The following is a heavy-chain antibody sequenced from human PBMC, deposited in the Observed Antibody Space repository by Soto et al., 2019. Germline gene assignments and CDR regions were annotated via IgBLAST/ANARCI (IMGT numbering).Heavy chain of an antibody. CDR3: AKTPWEKYYSSWFDC. J-gene: IGHJ4*02. Sequence: QVQLVESGGGVVQPGRSLRLSCAASGFTFNSYGMHWVRQAPGKGLEWVASISHDGTNKYYVDSVKVRFTISRDNSKSTLYLQMNSLRAEDTAVYYCAKTPWEKYYSSWFDCWGQGTLVTVSS. V-gene: IGHV3-30*18. CDR1: GFTFNSYG. D-gene: IGHD1-26*01. CDR2: ISHDGTNK.